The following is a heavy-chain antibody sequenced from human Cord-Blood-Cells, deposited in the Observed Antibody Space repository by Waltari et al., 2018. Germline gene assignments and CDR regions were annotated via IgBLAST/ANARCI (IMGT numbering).Heavy chain of an antibody. CDR2: INHSGST. CDR1: GGSFSGYY. V-gene: IGHV4-34*01. CDR3: GIVGATTAFDI. Sequence: QVQLQQWGAGLLKPSETLSLTCAVYGGSFSGYYWSWIRQPPGKGLEWIGEINHSGSTNYTPSLKSRVTISVDTSKNQFSLKLSSVTAADTAVYYCGIVGATTAFDIWGQGTMVTVSS. J-gene: IGHJ3*02. D-gene: IGHD1-26*01.